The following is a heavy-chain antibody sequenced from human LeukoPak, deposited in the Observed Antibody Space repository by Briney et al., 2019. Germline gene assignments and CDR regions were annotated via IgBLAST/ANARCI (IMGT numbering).Heavy chain of an antibody. CDR1: GGSISSGGYS. CDR3: ARGAPSGYYYYGMDV. CDR2: IYHSGST. V-gene: IGHV4-30-2*01. Sequence: SQTLSLTCAVCGGSISSGGYSWSWIRQPPGKGLEWIGYIYHSGSTYYNPSLKSRVTISVDRSKNQFSLKLSSVTAADTAVYYCARGAPSGYYYYGMDVWGQGTTVTVSS. J-gene: IGHJ6*02. D-gene: IGHD7-27*01.